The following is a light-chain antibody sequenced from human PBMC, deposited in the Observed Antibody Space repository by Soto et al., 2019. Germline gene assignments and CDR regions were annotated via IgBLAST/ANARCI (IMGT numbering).Light chain of an antibody. V-gene: IGKV1-5*01. Sequence: DIQMTQSPSTLSASVGDRVTLTCRASHSIGTWVAWYQQKPGKAPKLLIYEASNLESGVPSRFSGSGSGTEFTLTISGLRPDDFATYHCQQYNNHSGTFGLGTKLDIK. J-gene: IGKJ1*01. CDR3: QQYNNHSGT. CDR2: EAS. CDR1: HSIGTW.